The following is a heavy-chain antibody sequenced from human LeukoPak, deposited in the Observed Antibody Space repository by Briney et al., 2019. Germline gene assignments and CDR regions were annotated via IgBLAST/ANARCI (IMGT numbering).Heavy chain of an antibody. V-gene: IGHV1-18*04. J-gene: IGHJ4*02. CDR1: GYTFTSYY. Sequence: ASVTVSCKASGYTFTSYYMHWVRQAPGQGLEWMGWISAYNGNTNYAQKLQGRVTMTTDISTSTAYMELRSLRSDDTAVYYCAIGVYGSGSYPAYWGQGTLVTVSS. D-gene: IGHD3-10*01. CDR3: AIGVYGSGSYPAY. CDR2: ISAYNGNT.